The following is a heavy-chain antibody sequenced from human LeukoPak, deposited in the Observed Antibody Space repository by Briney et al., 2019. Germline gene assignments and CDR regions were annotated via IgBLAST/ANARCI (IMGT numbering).Heavy chain of an antibody. J-gene: IGHJ4*02. Sequence: PGGSLRLSCAASGFTFSNYGMHWVRQAPSKGLEWVAFIRYDGNNIYYANSVKGRFTISRDNSKNTVYLQMNSLRPEDTAVYYCAKESVEAAPAAYWGQGTLVTVSS. CDR3: AKESVEAAPAAY. V-gene: IGHV3-30*02. CDR1: GFTFSNYG. D-gene: IGHD6-6*01. CDR2: IRYDGNNI.